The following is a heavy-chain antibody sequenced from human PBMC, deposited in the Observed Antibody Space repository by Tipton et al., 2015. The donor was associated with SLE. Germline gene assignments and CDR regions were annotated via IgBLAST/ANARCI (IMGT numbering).Heavy chain of an antibody. CDR2: IKQDGSEK. CDR1: GFTFSSYW. CDR3: ARPYGSGSPLYYYYGMDV. D-gene: IGHD3-10*01. V-gene: IGHV3-7*03. J-gene: IGHJ6*02. Sequence: SLRLSCAASGFTFSSYWMSWVRQAPGKGLEWVANIKQDGSEKYYVDSVKGRFTISRDNAKNSLYLQMNSLRAEDTAVYYCARPYGSGSPLYYYYGMDVWGQGTTVTVSS.